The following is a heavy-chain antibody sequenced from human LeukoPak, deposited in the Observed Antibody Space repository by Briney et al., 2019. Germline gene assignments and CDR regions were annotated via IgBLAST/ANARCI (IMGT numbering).Heavy chain of an antibody. CDR1: GFTFSSYG. CDR2: ISFDGSNE. CDR3: AREEHDYVWGSYRYYYYYGIDV. J-gene: IGHJ6*02. Sequence: PGGSLRLSCAASGFTFSSYGMHWVRQSPGRGLEWVSFISFDGSNEFYADSSKGRFTISRDNSKDTLYLQMDSLRAEDTALYYCAREEHDYVWGSYRYYYYYGIDVWGQGTTVTVSS. V-gene: IGHV3-30*03. D-gene: IGHD3-16*02.